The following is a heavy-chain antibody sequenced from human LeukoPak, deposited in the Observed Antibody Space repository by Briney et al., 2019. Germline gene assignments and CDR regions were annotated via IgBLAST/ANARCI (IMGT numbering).Heavy chain of an antibody. CDR3: ARRTMGATADY. CDR2: ISGSRSSSYT. CDR1: GFTFSDYY. D-gene: IGHD1-26*01. J-gene: IGHJ4*02. V-gene: IGHV3-11*06. Sequence: GWSLRLSCAASGFTFSDYYKSWIRQAPGKGLEWVSYISGSRSSSYTNYADSVKGRFTISRDNAKNSLYLQMNSLRAEDTAVYYCARRTMGATADYWGQGTLVTVSS.